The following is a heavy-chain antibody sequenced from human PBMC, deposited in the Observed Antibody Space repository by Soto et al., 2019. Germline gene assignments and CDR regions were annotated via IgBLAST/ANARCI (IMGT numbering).Heavy chain of an antibody. CDR1: VGSLSIGDYY. CDR2: IYYSGST. CDR3: ARVPFYDSSGRSYYFDY. Sequence: ALSLTCTVAVGSLSIGDYYWGCSRQPPGKGLECIGYIYYSGSTYYNPSLKSRVTISVDTSKNQFSLKLSSVTAADTAVYYCARVPFYDSSGRSYYFDYWGQGTLVTVSS. D-gene: IGHD3-22*01. J-gene: IGHJ4*02. V-gene: IGHV4-30-4*01.